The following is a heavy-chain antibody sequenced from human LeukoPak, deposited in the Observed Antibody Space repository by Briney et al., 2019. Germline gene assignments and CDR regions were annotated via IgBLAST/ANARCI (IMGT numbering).Heavy chain of an antibody. V-gene: IGHV4-34*01. CDR3: ARSYPYCSSTSCPYVFDP. CDR2: INHSGST. J-gene: IGHJ5*02. Sequence: PSETLSLTCAAYGGSFSGYYWSWIRQPPGKGLEWIGEINHSGSTNYNPSLKSRVTISVDTSKNQFSLKLSSVTAADTAVYYCARSYPYCSSTSCPYVFDPWGQGTLVTVSS. D-gene: IGHD2-2*01. CDR1: GGSFSGYY.